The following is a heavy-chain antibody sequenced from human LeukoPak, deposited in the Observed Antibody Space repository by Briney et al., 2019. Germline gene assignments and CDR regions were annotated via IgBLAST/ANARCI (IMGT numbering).Heavy chain of an antibody. D-gene: IGHD6-13*01. Sequence: SETLSLTCAVYGGSFSGYYWSWIRQPPGKGLEWIGETNHSGTTNYNPSLKSRVTISVDTSKNQFSLKLSSVTAADTAVYYCATPSYYSSSLDGGGWFDPWGQGTLVTVSS. CDR2: TNHSGTT. CDR3: ATPSYYSSSLDGGGWFDP. V-gene: IGHV4-34*01. J-gene: IGHJ5*02. CDR1: GGSFSGYY.